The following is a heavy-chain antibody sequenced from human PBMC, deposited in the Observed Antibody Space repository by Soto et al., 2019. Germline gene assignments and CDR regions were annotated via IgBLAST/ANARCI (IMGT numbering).Heavy chain of an antibody. J-gene: IGHJ2*01. D-gene: IGHD2-2*02. V-gene: IGHV3-23*01. CDR1: GFMFSCCA. CDR2: IHGDGDYS. CDR3: AKNRGAGDYTNWSFAV. Sequence: EVQLLDSGGGFVQPGGSLRLSCAASGFMFSCCAMSWVRQAPGKGLEWVSTIHGDGDYSHYTDSVEGRFTISRDNSRNTLYLQMDSLRADDTATYYCAKNRGAGDYTNWSFAVWGRGTLVAVSS.